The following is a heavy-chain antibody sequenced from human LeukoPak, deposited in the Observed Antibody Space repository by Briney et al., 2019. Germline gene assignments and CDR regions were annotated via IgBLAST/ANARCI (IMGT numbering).Heavy chain of an antibody. J-gene: IGHJ4*02. CDR2: IRYDGSNK. CDR1: GFTFSSYG. CDR3: AKDIGDYVWGSYRYSAFDY. V-gene: IGHV3-30*02. D-gene: IGHD3-16*02. Sequence: GGSLRLSCAASGFTFSSYGMHWVRQAPGKGLEWVAFIRYDGSNKYYADSVKGRFTISRDNSKNTLYLQMNSLRTEDTALYYCAKDIGDYVWGSYRYSAFDYWGQGTLVTVSS.